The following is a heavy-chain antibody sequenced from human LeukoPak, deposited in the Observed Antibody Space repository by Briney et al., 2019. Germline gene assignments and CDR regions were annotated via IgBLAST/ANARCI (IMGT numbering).Heavy chain of an antibody. V-gene: IGHV3-48*01. CDR3: ARDSGSGGSCDY. D-gene: IGHD2-15*01. CDR2: IDGGSSDI. CDR1: GFTFSIYS. Sequence: SGGSLRLSCAASGFTFSIYSMKWVRQAPGKGREGVSHIDGGSSDIYYADSVKGRFTISRDNARNSLYLQMNSLRAEDTGVYYCARDSGSGGSCDYWGQGTLVTVSS. J-gene: IGHJ4*02.